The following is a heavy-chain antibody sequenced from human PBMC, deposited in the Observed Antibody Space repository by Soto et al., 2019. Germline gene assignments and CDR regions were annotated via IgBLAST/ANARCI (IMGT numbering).Heavy chain of an antibody. CDR1: GYTFNNFD. V-gene: IGHV1-18*01. D-gene: IGHD3-22*01. CDR3: ARPYDDSSAVLVGFDP. Sequence: QVQLVQSGGEVKKPGASVKVSCKASGYTFNNFDISWVRQAPGQGLEWMGWISPYNGNTNYAQKFQGRVTMTTDTSTSTAYMELRSLRSDDAAVYYCARPYDDSSAVLVGFDPWGQGTLVTVSS. J-gene: IGHJ5*02. CDR2: ISPYNGNT.